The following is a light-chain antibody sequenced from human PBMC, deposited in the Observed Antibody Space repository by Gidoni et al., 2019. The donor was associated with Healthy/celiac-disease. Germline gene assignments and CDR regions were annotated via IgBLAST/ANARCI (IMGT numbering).Light chain of an antibody. CDR1: SSNSGAGSD. CDR3: QSYDSSLSTVI. V-gene: IGLV1-40*01. Sequence: QSVLTQPPSVSEAPGQRVTISCTGTSSNSGAGSDVHWYQQLPGTTPKLLIYGNNNRPSGVPDRFSGSKSGTSASLAITGLQAEDEAGYYCQSYDSSLSTVIFGGGTKLTVL. CDR2: GNN. J-gene: IGLJ2*01.